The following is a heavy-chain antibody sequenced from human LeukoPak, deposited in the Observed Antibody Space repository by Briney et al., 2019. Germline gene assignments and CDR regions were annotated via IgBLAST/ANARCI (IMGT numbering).Heavy chain of an antibody. CDR3: ARGDWRYGDFDS. D-gene: IGHD3-9*01. CDR1: GGSISSSSYY. V-gene: IGHV4-39*07. J-gene: IGHJ4*02. CDR2: IYYIGNT. Sequence: SETLSLTCTVSGGSISSSSYYWGWIRQPPGKGLEWIGSIYYIGNTFYNASLRSRVSVSVHTSDNQFSLKLPSMTAADTAIYYCARGDWRYGDFDSWGQGTLVTVSS.